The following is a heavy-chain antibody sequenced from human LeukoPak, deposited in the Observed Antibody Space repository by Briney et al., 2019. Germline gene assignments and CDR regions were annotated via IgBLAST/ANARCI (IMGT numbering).Heavy chain of an antibody. CDR3: AKVPYPRIAAAAYNWFDP. J-gene: IGHJ5*02. V-gene: IGHV3-23*01. D-gene: IGHD6-13*01. CDR2: ISGSGGST. CDR1: GFTFSSYW. Sequence: GGSLRLSCAASGFTFSSYWMSWVRQAPGKGLEWVSAISGSGGSTYYADSVKGRFTISRDNSKNTLYLQMNSLRAEDTAVYYCAKVPYPRIAAAAYNWFDPWGQGTLVTVSS.